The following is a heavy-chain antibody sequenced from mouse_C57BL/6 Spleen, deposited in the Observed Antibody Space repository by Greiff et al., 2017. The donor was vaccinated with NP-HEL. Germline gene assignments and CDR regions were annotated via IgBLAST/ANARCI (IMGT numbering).Heavy chain of an antibody. CDR1: GYTFTSYW. V-gene: IGHV1-55*01. D-gene: IGHD1-1*01. CDR2: IYPGSGST. CDR3: ARGAFGSSYGWYFDV. Sequence: QVQLQQPGAELVKPGASVKMSCKASGYTFTSYWITWVKQRPGQGLEWIGDIYPGSGSTDYNEKFKSKATLTVDTSSSTAYMQLSSLTSEDSAVYYCARGAFGSSYGWYFDVWGTGTTVTVSS. J-gene: IGHJ1*03.